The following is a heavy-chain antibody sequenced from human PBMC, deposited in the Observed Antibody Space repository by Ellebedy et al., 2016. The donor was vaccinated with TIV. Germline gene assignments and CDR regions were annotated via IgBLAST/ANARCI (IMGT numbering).Heavy chain of an antibody. Sequence: GESLKISXAASGFTVSSNYMSWVRQAPGKGLEWVSVIYSGGSTYYADSVKGRFTISRDNSKNTLYLQMNSLRAEDTAVYYCAKGGAVVTPYYFDYWGQGTLVTVSS. CDR2: IYSGGST. J-gene: IGHJ4*02. D-gene: IGHD4-23*01. CDR3: AKGGAVVTPYYFDY. CDR1: GFTVSSNY. V-gene: IGHV3-66*02.